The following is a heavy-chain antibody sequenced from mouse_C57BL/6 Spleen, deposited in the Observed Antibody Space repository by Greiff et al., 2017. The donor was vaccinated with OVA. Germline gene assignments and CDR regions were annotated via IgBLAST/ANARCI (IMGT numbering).Heavy chain of an antibody. J-gene: IGHJ1*03. D-gene: IGHD1-1*01. CDR3: ARSILRSYFDV. CDR1: GYAFSSYW. V-gene: IGHV1-80*01. CDR2: IYPGDGDT. Sequence: LQESGAELVKPGASVKISCKASGYAFSSYWMNWVKQRPGKGLEWIGQIYPGDGDTNYNGKFKGKATLTADKSSSTAYMQLSSLTSEDSAVYFCARSILRSYFDVWGTGTTVTVSS.